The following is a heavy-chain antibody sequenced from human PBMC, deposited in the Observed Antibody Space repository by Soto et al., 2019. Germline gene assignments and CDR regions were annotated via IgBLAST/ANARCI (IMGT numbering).Heavy chain of an antibody. J-gene: IGHJ4*02. CDR2: IYYSGST. CDR1: GGSISSSSYY. D-gene: IGHD3-3*01. Sequence: TLSLTCTVAGGSISSSSYYWGWIRQPPGKGLEWIGSIYYSGSTYYNPSLKSRVTISVDTSKNQFSLKLSSATAADTAVYYCASALRFLEWFDFDYWGQGTLVTASS. V-gene: IGHV4-39*01. CDR3: ASALRFLEWFDFDY.